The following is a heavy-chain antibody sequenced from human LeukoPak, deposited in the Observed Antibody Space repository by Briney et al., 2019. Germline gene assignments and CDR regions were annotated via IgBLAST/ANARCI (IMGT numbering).Heavy chain of an antibody. J-gene: IGHJ4*02. CDR2: INHSGST. CDR3: ARGIGRPGYCTNGVCSDTGFDY. CDR1: GGSFSGYY. V-gene: IGHV4-34*01. Sequence: SETLSLTCAVYGGSFSGYYWSWIRQPPGKGLEWIGEINHSGSTNYNPSLKSRVTISVDTSKNQFSLKLSSVTAADTGVYYCARGIGRPGYCTNGVCSDTGFDYWGQGTLVTVSS. D-gene: IGHD2-8*01.